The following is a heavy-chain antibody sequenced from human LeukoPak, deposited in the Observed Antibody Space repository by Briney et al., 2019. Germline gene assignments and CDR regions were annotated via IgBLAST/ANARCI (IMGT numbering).Heavy chain of an antibody. J-gene: IGHJ4*02. Sequence: GGSLRLSCAASGFTFSSYAMNWVRQAPGKGLEWVSFISGSGDTTYYAGSVKGRFTIPRDSSKNTLYLQMNSLRAEDTAVYYCAKSRGESRGASNYWGQGTLVTVSS. D-gene: IGHD1-26*01. CDR2: ISGSGDTT. V-gene: IGHV3-23*01. CDR1: GFTFSSYA. CDR3: AKSRGESRGASNY.